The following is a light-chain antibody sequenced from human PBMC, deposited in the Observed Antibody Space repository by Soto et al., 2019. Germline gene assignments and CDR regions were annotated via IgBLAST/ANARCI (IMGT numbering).Light chain of an antibody. V-gene: IGKV3-11*01. Sequence: EIVLTQSPATLPLSPGERATLSCRASQSVSSYLAWYQHKPGQAPRLLIYDASNRATGITTRFSGSGSGTSFTLTISTLEPEDFAVYYWLHPYNWPLAFGGGTKVVIK. CDR2: DAS. J-gene: IGKJ4*02. CDR3: LHPYNWPLA. CDR1: QSVSSY.